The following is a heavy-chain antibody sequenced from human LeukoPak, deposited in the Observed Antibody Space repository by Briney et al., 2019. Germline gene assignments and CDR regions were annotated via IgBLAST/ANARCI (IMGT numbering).Heavy chain of an antibody. D-gene: IGHD4-17*01. V-gene: IGHV3-21*01. CDR3: AKISLDYGDAAVY. Sequence: GGSLRLSCAASGFTFNSYSMNWVSQAPGKGMEWVSSISSSSYDIYYADSVKGRFTISRDNAKNSLYLQMNSLRAEDTAMYYCAKISLDYGDAAVYWGQGTMVTVSS. CDR2: ISSSSYDI. J-gene: IGHJ4*02. CDR1: GFTFNSYS.